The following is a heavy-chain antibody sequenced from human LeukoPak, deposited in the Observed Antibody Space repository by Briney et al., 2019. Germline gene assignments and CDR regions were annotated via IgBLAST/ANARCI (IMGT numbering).Heavy chain of an antibody. CDR1: GGSISGDQ. CDR3: ARRNDFGI. J-gene: IGHJ3*02. V-gene: IGHV4-59*08. Sequence: SETLSLTCTVSGGSISGDQWNWIRQPPGKGLEWIGYIYYSGNTNYNPSLKSRVTISVDTSKNQFSLKLNSVTAADTAVYYCARRNDFGIWGQGTMVTVSS. CDR2: IYYSGNT.